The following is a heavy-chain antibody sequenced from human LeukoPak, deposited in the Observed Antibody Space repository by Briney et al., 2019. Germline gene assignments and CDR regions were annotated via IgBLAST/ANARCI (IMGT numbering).Heavy chain of an antibody. D-gene: IGHD3-16*02. CDR2: INSDGSDT. CDR1: GFTFSSPW. Sequence: GGSLRLSCAASGFTFSSPWMHWVRQAPGKGLVWVSRINSDGSDTAYADSVKGRFTISRDNAENTLYLQMNSLRAEDTAVYYCARGTAGYHSSYFDYWGQGTLVTVSS. V-gene: IGHV3-74*01. CDR3: ARGTAGYHSSYFDY. J-gene: IGHJ4*02.